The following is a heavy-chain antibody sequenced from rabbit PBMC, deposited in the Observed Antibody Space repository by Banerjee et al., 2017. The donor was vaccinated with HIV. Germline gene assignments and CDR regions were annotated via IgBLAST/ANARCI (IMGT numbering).Heavy chain of an antibody. V-gene: IGHV1S47*01. CDR2: ITYGGSA. CDR3: ARDLGGVIGWNFNL. Sequence: QEQLVESGGGLVQPGGSLKLSCKASGFDFSSYGVSWVRQAPGKGLEWIGYITYGGSAYYASWVKGRFTISRDNAQNTVSLQLNSLTAADTATYFCARDLGGVIGWNFNLWGPGTLVTVS. D-gene: IGHD1-1*01. CDR1: GFDFSSYG. J-gene: IGHJ4*01.